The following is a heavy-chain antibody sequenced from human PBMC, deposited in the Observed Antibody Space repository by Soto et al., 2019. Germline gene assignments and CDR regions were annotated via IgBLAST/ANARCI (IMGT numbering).Heavy chain of an antibody. V-gene: IGHV1-18*01. CDR1: GYSFTTYG. CDR3: VRDTYYYHSSGPAPFEY. Sequence: QIQLVQSGTEVKRSGASVKVSCKTSGYSFTTYGLSWVRQAPGRGLEWVGWISGYNGNTNYAQKFQGTVNLTTDTPTTTGYREIKSLSSDDTAVYYCVRDTYYYHSSGPAPFEYWGQGTQVTVSS. D-gene: IGHD3-22*01. J-gene: IGHJ4*02. CDR2: ISGYNGNT.